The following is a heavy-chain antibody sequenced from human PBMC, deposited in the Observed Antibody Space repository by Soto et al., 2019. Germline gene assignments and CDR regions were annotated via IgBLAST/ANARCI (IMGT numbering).Heavy chain of an antibody. CDR3: AKDLSGGYYYYNGMDV. CDR1: GFTFSSYG. V-gene: IGHV3-30*18. Sequence: QVQLVESGGGVVQPGRSVRLSCAASGFTFSSYGMHWVRQAPGKGLEWVAVISYDGSNKCYADSVKGRFTISRDNSKNTLYLQMNSLRAEDTAVYYCAKDLSGGYYYYNGMDVWGQGTTVTVSS. CDR2: ISYDGSNK. J-gene: IGHJ6*02. D-gene: IGHD6-13*01.